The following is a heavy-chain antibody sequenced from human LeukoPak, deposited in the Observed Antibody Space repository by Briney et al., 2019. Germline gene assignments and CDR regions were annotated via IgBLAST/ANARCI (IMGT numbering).Heavy chain of an antibody. D-gene: IGHD6-19*01. J-gene: IGHJ4*02. CDR3: ARHVGGEAVAPFDY. Sequence: GEPLKISCKGSGYSFTSYWFSWWRQLPGKGLEWMGRIDPSDSYTNYSPSFQGHVTISADKSISTAYLQWSSLKATDTAMNYCARHVGGEAVAPFDYWGQGTLVTVSS. CDR2: IDPSDSYT. CDR1: GYSFTSYW. V-gene: IGHV5-10-1*01.